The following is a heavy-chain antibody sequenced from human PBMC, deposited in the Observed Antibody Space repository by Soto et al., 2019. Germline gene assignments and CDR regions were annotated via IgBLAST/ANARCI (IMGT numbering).Heavy chain of an antibody. V-gene: IGHV4-34*01. Sequence: KTSETLSLTCAVYGGSFSGYYWSWIRQPPGKGLEWIGEINHSGSTNYNPSLKSRVTISVDTSKDQFSLKLSSVTAADTAVYYCARGRRIAADGTSIIGSLDYWGQGTPVTVSS. CDR3: ARGRRIAADGTSIIGSLDY. CDR1: GGSFSGYY. D-gene: IGHD6-13*01. CDR2: INHSGST. J-gene: IGHJ4*02.